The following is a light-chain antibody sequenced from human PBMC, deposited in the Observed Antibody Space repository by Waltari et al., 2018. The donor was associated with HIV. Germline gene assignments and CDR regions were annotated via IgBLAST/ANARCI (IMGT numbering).Light chain of an antibody. V-gene: IGKV3-15*01. Sequence: EIVLTQSPVALSVSPGDRVTLSCRASESVGSFFAWYQQRPSQGPTLLMHGVSTRASGVSARFSGSGSGTEVNLTITSLQSDDSAIYFCQQFYYWPRTFGQGTKVEVK. J-gene: IGKJ1*01. CDR1: ESVGSF. CDR3: QQFYYWPRT. CDR2: GVS.